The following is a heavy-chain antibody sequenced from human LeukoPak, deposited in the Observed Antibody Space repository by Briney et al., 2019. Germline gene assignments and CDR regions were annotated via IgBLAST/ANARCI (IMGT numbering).Heavy chain of an antibody. V-gene: IGHV3-23*01. J-gene: IGHJ4*02. CDR3: AKGGKWNVTPFDY. D-gene: IGHD1-1*01. CDR2: ISGGGGST. Sequence: GGSLRLSCAASGCTFTSYSMNWVRQAPGKGLEWVSTISGGGGSTYYADSVKGRFTISTDNSKNTLYLQVNSLRAEDTAVYYCAKGGKWNVTPFDYWGQGTLVTVSS. CDR1: GCTFTSYS.